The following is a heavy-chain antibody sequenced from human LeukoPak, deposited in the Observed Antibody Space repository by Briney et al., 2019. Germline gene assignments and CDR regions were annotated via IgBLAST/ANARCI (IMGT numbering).Heavy chain of an antibody. CDR3: VRGQEVVYTPTFDY. Sequence: GGSLRLSCAAPGFTVTTSFMSWVRQAPGKGLQYVSSIGTSGISTYYADSVTGRFTISRDNSKNSLYLQMSNLRPEDTAVYYCVRGQEVVYTPTFDYWGQGVLVTVSS. J-gene: IGHJ4*02. CDR2: IGTSGIST. D-gene: IGHD2-8*02. CDR1: GFTVTTSF. V-gene: IGHV3-64D*09.